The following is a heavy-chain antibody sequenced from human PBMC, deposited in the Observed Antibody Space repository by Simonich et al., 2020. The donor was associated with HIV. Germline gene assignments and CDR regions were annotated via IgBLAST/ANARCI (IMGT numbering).Heavy chain of an antibody. V-gene: IGHV4-59*12. Sequence: QVQLQESGPGLVKPSETLSLTCTVSGGSISSYYWSWIRQPPGKGLEWIGYIYYSGSTNYNPSRKSRVTILVDKSKNQFALKLTSVTAADTAVYYCARVTPGGRFDYWGQGTLVTVSS. CDR2: IYYSGST. CDR1: GGSISSYY. CDR3: ARVTPGGRFDY. D-gene: IGHD3-10*01. J-gene: IGHJ4*02.